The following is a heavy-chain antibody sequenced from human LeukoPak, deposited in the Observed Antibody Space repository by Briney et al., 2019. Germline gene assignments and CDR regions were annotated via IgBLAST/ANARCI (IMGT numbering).Heavy chain of an antibody. CDR1: GGSFSGYY. D-gene: IGHD3-10*01. CDR3: ARGGNY. J-gene: IGHJ4*02. CDR2: INHSGST. Sequence: SETLSLTCAVYGGSFSGYYWSWIRQPPGKGLEWIGEINHSGSTNYNPSLKSRVTISVDASKNQFSLKLSSVTAADTAVYYCARGGNYWSQGIMVTVSS. V-gene: IGHV4-34*01.